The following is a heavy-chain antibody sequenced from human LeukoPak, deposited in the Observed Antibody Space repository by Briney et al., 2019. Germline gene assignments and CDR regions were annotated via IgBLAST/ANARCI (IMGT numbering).Heavy chain of an antibody. CDR3: ARHQGYCSGGSCLNWFDP. CDR2: IYYSGST. CDR1: GGSISNYY. V-gene: IGHV4-59*08. D-gene: IGHD2-15*01. J-gene: IGHJ5*02. Sequence: SETLSLTCNVSGGSISNYYWSWIRQPPGKGLEWIGYIYYSGSTNYNPSLKSRVTISVDTSKNQFSLKLSSVTAADTAVYYCARHQGYCSGGSCLNWFDPWGQGTLVTVSS.